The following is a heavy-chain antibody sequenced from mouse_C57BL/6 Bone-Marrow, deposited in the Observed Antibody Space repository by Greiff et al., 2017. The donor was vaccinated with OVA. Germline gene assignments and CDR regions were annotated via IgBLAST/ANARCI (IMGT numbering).Heavy chain of an antibody. CDR2: ISSGGDYI. D-gene: IGHD1-3*01. V-gene: IGHV5-9-1*02. Sequence: EVKLEESGEGLVKPGGSLKLSCAASGFTFSSYAMSWVRQTPEKRLEWVAYISSGGDYIYYADTVQGRFTISRDNARNTLYLQMSSLKSEDTAMYYCTKVLAAFDVWGTGTTVTVSS. CDR1: GFTFSSYA. CDR3: TKVLAAFDV. J-gene: IGHJ1*03.